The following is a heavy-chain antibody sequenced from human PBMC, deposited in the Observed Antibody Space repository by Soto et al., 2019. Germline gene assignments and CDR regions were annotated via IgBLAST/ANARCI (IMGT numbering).Heavy chain of an antibody. Sequence: EVPLLDSGGDLVQPGGSLRLSCAASGFSFSSHVMSWVRQAPGKGLEWVSSISGSGGGTYYADSVKGRFIISRDNSKNMLDLQMNSLRVEDTAVYYCAKGWCDSWGQGTLVTVSS. J-gene: IGHJ5*01. V-gene: IGHV3-23*01. CDR1: GFSFSSHV. CDR3: AKGWCDS. CDR2: ISGSGGGT.